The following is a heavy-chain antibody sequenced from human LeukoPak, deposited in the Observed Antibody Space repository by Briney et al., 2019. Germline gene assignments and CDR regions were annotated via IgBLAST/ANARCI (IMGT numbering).Heavy chain of an antibody. Sequence: GGSLRLSCAASGFTFSSYGMPWVRQAPGKGLEWVAFIRYDGRNKYHADSVKGRFTISRDTSKDTLYLQMNSLRPEDTAVYCCAKDTPWWESHYYFDYWGQGTPVTVSS. CDR3: AKDTPWWESHYYFDY. V-gene: IGHV3-30*02. CDR1: GFTFSSYG. CDR2: IRYDGRNK. D-gene: IGHD1-26*01. J-gene: IGHJ4*02.